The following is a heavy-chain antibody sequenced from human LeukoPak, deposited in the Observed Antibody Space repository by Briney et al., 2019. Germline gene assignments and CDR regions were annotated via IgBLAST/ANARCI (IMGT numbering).Heavy chain of an antibody. J-gene: IGHJ5*02. CDR1: GYTFTSYG. CDR2: ISAYNGNT. Sequence: ASVKVSCKASGYTFTSYGISWVRQAPGQGLERMGWISAYNGNTNYAQKLQGRVTMTTDTSTSTAYMELRSLRSDDTAVYYCARGRRFPYTYYYGSGSSNWFDPWGQGTLVTVSS. D-gene: IGHD3-10*01. V-gene: IGHV1-18*01. CDR3: ARGRRFPYTYYYGSGSSNWFDP.